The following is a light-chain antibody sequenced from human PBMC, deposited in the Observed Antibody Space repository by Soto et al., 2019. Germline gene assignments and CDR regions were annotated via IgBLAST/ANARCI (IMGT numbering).Light chain of an antibody. V-gene: IGLV1-40*01. CDR1: SSNIGAGYD. J-gene: IGLJ1*01. CDR3: QSYDSSLSGYV. Sequence: QSVLTQPASVSGAPGQRVTISCSGSSSNIGAGYDVHWYQQLPVTAPKLLIYSNTNRPSGVPDRFSGSKSGTSASLAITGLQAEDEADYYCQSYDSSLSGYVFGTGTKVNV. CDR2: SNT.